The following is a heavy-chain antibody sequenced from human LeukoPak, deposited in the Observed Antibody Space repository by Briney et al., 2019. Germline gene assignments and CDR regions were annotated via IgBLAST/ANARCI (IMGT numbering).Heavy chain of an antibody. D-gene: IGHD5-12*01. CDR1: GFNFIDYS. CDR2: IGISSGNT. V-gene: IGHV3-48*01. CDR3: ARDHRYAFDN. J-gene: IGHJ4*01. Sequence: GGSLRLSCAASGFNFIDYSMNWVRQAPGKGLEWISYIGISSGNTKYADSVKGRFTISRDKARISLYLQMNSLRVEDTAVYYCARDHRYAFDNWGHGTLVTVSS.